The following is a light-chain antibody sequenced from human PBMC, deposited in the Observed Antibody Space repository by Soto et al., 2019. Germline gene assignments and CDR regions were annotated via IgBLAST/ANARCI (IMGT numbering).Light chain of an antibody. V-gene: IGKV3-15*01. CDR2: AAS. CDR3: QQYNNRQS. Sequence: EIVMTQSPPTLSVSPGERATLSCRASQSVSGNLAWYQQKPGQAPRLLIYAASTRATGIPARFSGHRSGTEFTLTISSLQPEDFAVYYCQQYNNRQSFGQGTKLEIK. CDR1: QSVSGN. J-gene: IGKJ2*03.